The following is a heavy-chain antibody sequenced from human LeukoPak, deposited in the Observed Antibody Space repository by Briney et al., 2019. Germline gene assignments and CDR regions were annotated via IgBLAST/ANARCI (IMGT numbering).Heavy chain of an antibody. V-gene: IGHV3-48*01. CDR3: ANDHPSSTDDS. J-gene: IGHJ4*02. Sequence: PGGSLRLSCTASGFIFSNYGMNWVRQASGKGLEWVAYIGSNRKSIDYADSVKGRFTISRDNAQNSLFLQMNSLRAEDTAVYYCANDHPSSTDDSWGQGTLVTVSS. CDR1: GFIFSNYG. CDR2: IGSNRKSI. D-gene: IGHD6-13*01.